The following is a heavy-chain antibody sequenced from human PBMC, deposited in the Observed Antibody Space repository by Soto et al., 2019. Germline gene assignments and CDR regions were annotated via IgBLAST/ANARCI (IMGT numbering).Heavy chain of an antibody. CDR2: IKQDGSEK. D-gene: IGHD5-18*01. V-gene: IGHV3-7*01. CDR3: AIPPRHGIQLQDY. J-gene: IGHJ4*01. CDR1: GVTFSSYW. Sequence: EVQLVESGGGLVQPGVSLRLSCAASGVTFSSYWMSWVRQAPGTGLEWVANIKQDGSEKYYVDSVKGRFTISRDNAKNSPYLQMNSLRAEDTAVYYCAIPPRHGIQLQDYWGHGTLVTVSS.